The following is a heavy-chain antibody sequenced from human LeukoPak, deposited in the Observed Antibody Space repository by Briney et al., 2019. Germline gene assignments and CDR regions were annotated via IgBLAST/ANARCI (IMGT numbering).Heavy chain of an antibody. D-gene: IGHD3-22*01. V-gene: IGHV3-23*01. CDR2: ISGSGGST. CDR3: AKGSLITMIVVLIRDY. Sequence: GGSLRLSCAASGFTFSSYAMSWVRQAPGKGLEWVSAISGSGGSTYYADSVKGRFTISRDNSKNTLYLQMNSLRAEDSAVYYCAKGSLITMIVVLIRDYWGQGTLVTVSS. J-gene: IGHJ4*02. CDR1: GFTFSSYA.